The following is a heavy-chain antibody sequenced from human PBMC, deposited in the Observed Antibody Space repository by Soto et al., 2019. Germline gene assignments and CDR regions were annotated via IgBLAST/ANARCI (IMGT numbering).Heavy chain of an antibody. D-gene: IGHD3-16*02. CDR3: ARGAITFGGVIVMGGYFDY. V-gene: IGHV3-21*01. J-gene: IGHJ4*02. CDR2: ISSSSSYI. Sequence: EVQLVESGGGLVKPGGSLRLSCAASGFTFSSYSMNWVRQAPGKGLEWVSSISSSSSYIYYADSVKGRFTISRDNAKNSLYLQMNSLRAEDTAVYYCARGAITFGGVIVMGGYFDYWGQGTLVTVSS. CDR1: GFTFSSYS.